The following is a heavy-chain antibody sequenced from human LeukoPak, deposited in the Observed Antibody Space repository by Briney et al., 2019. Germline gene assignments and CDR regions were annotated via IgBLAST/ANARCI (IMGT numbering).Heavy chain of an antibody. Sequence: ASVKVSCKASGYTFTSYGISWVRQAPGQGLEWMGWMNPNSGNTGYAQKFQGRVSITRNTSISTAYMELSSLRSEDTAVYYCAKRRGLELTYYYYMDVWGKGTTVTVSS. J-gene: IGHJ6*03. CDR1: GYTFTSYG. V-gene: IGHV1-8*03. CDR3: AKRRGLELTYYYYMDV. D-gene: IGHD1-7*01. CDR2: MNPNSGNT.